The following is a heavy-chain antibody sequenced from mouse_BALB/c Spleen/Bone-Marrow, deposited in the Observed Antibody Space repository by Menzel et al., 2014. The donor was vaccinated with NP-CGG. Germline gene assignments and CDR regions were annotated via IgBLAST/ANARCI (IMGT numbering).Heavy chain of an antibody. Sequence: EVQRVESGTDLVKPGASVKLSCTASGFNIKDTYMHWVKQRPEQGLDWIGRIDPASGNIQYDPKFQGRAAITADTSSNTAYLQLSSLTSEDTAVYYCASLTGTFDYWGQGAPLTVSS. D-gene: IGHD4-1*01. CDR1: GFNIKDTY. CDR3: ASLTGTFDY. V-gene: IGHV14-3*02. CDR2: IDPASGNI. J-gene: IGHJ2*01.